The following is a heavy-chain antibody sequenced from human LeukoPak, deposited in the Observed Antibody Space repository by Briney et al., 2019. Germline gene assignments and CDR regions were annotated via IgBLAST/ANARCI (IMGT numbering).Heavy chain of an antibody. V-gene: IGHV3-74*01. CDR2: INSDGSGT. J-gene: IGHJ3*02. Sequence: GGSLRLSCAAPGFTFSAYWMDWVRHAPGMGLVWVSRINSDGSGTTYADSVKGRVTISRDNAKNTLYLQMNSLRAEDAAVYYCARGKDGVWAFDIWGQGTMVTVSS. CDR1: GFTFSAYW. CDR3: ARGKDGVWAFDI. D-gene: IGHD3-16*01.